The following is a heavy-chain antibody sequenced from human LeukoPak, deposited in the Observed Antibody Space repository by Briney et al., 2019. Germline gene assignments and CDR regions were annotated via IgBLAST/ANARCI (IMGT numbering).Heavy chain of an antibody. J-gene: IGHJ4*02. D-gene: IGHD1-26*01. CDR2: IYYSGTT. V-gene: IGHV4-30-4*01. CDR3: ARGKDSGSYY. Sequence: EWIVYIYYSGTTYYTPSLKSLLTISVDTSKNQFSLKLSSVTAADTAVYYCARGKDSGSYYWGQGTLVTVSS.